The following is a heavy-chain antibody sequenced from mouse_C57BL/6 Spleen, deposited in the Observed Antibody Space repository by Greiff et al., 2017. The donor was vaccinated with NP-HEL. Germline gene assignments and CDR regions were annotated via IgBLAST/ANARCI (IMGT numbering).Heavy chain of an antibody. Sequence: EVMLVESGPGLAKPSQTLSLTCSVTGYSITSDYWNWIRKFPGNKLEYMGYISYSGSTYYNPSLKSRISITRDTSKNQYYLQLNSVTTEDTATYYGARGYDGSRYWYCDDWGTGTTVTVSS. J-gene: IGHJ1*03. D-gene: IGHD1-1*01. V-gene: IGHV3-8*01. CDR1: GYSITSDY. CDR2: ISYSGST. CDR3: ARGYDGSRYWYCDD.